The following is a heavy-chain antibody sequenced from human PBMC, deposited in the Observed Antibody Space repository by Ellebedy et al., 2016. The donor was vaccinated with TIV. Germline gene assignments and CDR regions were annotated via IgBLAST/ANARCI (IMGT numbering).Heavy chain of an antibody. J-gene: IGHJ3*01. CDR2: ISDSGGNT. D-gene: IGHD4-23*01. V-gene: IGHV3-23*01. CDR1: GGSFSNYY. CDR3: ARDPVGVGPAFDV. Sequence: PSETLSLTCAVYGGSFSNYYWSWIRQAPGKGLEWVSSISDSGGNTYYADSVKGRFTISRDNSKNTLYLQMNSLRAEDTAVYYCARDPVGVGPAFDVWGQGTMVTVSS.